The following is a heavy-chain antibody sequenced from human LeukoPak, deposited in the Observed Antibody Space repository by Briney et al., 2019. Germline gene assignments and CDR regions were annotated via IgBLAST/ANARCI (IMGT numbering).Heavy chain of an antibody. CDR2: ISASGTIT. D-gene: IGHD3-22*01. J-gene: IGHJ4*02. CDR1: GFTFSNYE. V-gene: IGHV3-48*03. CDR3: ARDNYNSSGYHYG. Sequence: GGSLRLSCAASGFTFSNYEMNWVRQAPGKGLEWISYISASGTITHYADSVEGRFTISRDKAKNSLYLQMNSLRAEDTAVYYCARDNYNSSGYHYGWGQGTLVTAS.